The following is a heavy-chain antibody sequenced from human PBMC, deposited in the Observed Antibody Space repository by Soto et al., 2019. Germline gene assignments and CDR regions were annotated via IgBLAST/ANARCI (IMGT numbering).Heavy chain of an antibody. CDR2: VIPILGNA. CDR1: GGTFSSYT. Sequence: QVQLVQSGAEVKKPGSSVKVSCTASGGTFSSYTITWVRQAPGQGLEWMGRVIPILGNANYAQNFQGRVTITADKSTSTAYMELSSLRSEDTAVYYCARESYYGSDWTWGQGTLVTVSS. J-gene: IGHJ5*02. CDR3: ARESYYGSDWT. D-gene: IGHD3-10*01. V-gene: IGHV1-69*08.